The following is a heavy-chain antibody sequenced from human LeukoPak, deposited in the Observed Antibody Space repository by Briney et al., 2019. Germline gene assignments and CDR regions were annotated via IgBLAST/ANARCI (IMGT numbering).Heavy chain of an antibody. CDR2: MNPNSGNT. V-gene: IGHV1-8*03. CDR3: ARGPEYSSSSATYYYYYYYMDV. J-gene: IGHJ6*03. D-gene: IGHD6-6*01. CDR1: GCTFTSYD. Sequence: ASVKVSCKASGCTFTSYDINWVRQATGQGLEWMGWMNPNSGNTGYAQKFQGRVTITRNTSISTAYMELSSLRSEDTAVYYCARGPEYSSSSATYYYYYYYMDVWGKGTTVTVSS.